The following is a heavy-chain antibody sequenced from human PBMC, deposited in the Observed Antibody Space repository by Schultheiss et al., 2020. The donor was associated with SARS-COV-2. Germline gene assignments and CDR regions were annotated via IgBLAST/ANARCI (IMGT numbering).Heavy chain of an antibody. D-gene: IGHD4-17*01. CDR2: IYYSGST. CDR3: ARVRRTVTTGNWFDP. V-gene: IGHV4-59*08. Sequence: SETLSLTCTVSGGSISSYYWSWIRQPPGKGLEWIGYIYYSGSTNYNPSLKSRVTISVDTSKNQFSLKLSSVTAADTAVYYCARVRRTVTTGNWFDPWGQGTLVTVSS. J-gene: IGHJ5*02. CDR1: GGSISSYY.